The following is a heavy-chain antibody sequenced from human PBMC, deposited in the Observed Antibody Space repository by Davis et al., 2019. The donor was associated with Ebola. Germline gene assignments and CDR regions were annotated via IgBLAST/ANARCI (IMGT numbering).Heavy chain of an antibody. CDR1: GFTFSSYG. V-gene: IGHV3-30*18. Sequence: GGSLRLSCAASGFTFSSYGMHWVRQAPGKGLEWVAVISYDGSNKYYADSVKGRFTISRDNSKNTLYLQMNSLRAEDTAIYYCAKGVPNDHWGQGTLVTVSS. D-gene: IGHD5/OR15-5a*01. CDR2: ISYDGSNK. CDR3: AKGVPNDH. J-gene: IGHJ4*02.